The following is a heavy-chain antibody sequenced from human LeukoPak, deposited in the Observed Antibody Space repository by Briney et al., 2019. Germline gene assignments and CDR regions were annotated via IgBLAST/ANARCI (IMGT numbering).Heavy chain of an antibody. Sequence: GGSLRLSCAASGFTFSEFYMSWIRQAPGKGLEWVSYLSGSGSVVHYADSVKGRSTVSRDDAKNSLYLQMNSLRAEDTAVYYCARGFWSGYSAFGYWGQGTLVTVSS. CDR3: ARGFWSGYSAFGY. V-gene: IGHV3-11*04. J-gene: IGHJ4*02. CDR1: GFTFSEFY. D-gene: IGHD3-3*01. CDR2: LSGSGSVV.